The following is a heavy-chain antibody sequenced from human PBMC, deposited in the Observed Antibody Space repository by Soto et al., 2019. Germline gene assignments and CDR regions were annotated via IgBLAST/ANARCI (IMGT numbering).Heavy chain of an antibody. J-gene: IGHJ4*02. Sequence: EVELVESGGDLVQPGGSLRLSCAASGFTFSNYWMSWVRQAPGKGLEWVANIKEDGSEKYYGDSVKGRFTISRDNAKNSILLQMNSLRAEDTAVYFCARDKESGSYRGSHFDYWGQGTLGTVSS. CDR2: IKEDGSEK. CDR3: ARDKESGSYRGSHFDY. D-gene: IGHD1-26*01. CDR1: GFTFSNYW. V-gene: IGHV3-7*05.